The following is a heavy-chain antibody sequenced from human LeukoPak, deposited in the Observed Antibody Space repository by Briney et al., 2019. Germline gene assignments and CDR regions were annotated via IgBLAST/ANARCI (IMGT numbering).Heavy chain of an antibody. Sequence: GGSLRLSCAASGFTFSDSAIHWVRQAPGKGLEWVSSISSSSSYIYYADSVKGRFTISRDNAKNSLYLQMNSLRAEDTAVYYCARDSGYSSSWYGGRYYYYYGMDVWGQGTTVTVSS. CDR1: GFTFSDSA. V-gene: IGHV3-21*01. J-gene: IGHJ6*02. CDR3: ARDSGYSSSWYGGRYYYYYGMDV. D-gene: IGHD6-13*01. CDR2: ISSSSSYI.